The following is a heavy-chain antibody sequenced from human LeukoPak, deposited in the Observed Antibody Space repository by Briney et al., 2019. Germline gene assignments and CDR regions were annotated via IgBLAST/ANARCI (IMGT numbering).Heavy chain of an antibody. J-gene: IGHJ4*02. Sequence: SETLSLTCTVSGGSISSSSYYWGWIRKPPGKGLEWIGSIYYSGSTYYNPSLKSRVTISVDTSKNQSSLQLSSVTAADTPVYYCASFGSGTYYNLDYWGQGTLVTVSS. CDR3: ASFGSGTYYNLDY. D-gene: IGHD3-10*01. CDR2: IYYSGST. V-gene: IGHV4-39*01. CDR1: GGSISSSSYY.